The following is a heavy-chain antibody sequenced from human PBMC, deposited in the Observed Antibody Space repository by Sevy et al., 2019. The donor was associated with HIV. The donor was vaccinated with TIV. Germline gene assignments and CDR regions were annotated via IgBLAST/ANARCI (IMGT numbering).Heavy chain of an antibody. D-gene: IGHD1-1*01. CDR3: TRGEVQLWPSGFDY. CDR1: GDSISSYY. V-gene: IGHV4-4*07. CDR2: IYTSGRT. Sequence: SETLSLTCTVSGDSISSYYWSWIRQPAGKGLEWIGRIYTSGRTNYNPSLKSRVTMSVDTSKNQFSLRLRSVTAADTAVYFCTRGEVQLWPSGFDYWGQGTLVTVSS. J-gene: IGHJ4*02.